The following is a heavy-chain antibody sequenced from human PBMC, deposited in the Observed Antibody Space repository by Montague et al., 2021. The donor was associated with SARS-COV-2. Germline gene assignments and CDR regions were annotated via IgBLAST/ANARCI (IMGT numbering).Heavy chain of an antibody. J-gene: IGHJ6*02. Sequence: SLRLSCAASGFTFSSYSMNWVRQAPGKGLEWVSSISSSSSYIYYADSVKGRFTISRDNAKNSLYLQMNSLRAEDTAVYYCASYQNYYYYYDMDVWGQGTTVTVSS. D-gene: IGHD2-2*01. CDR1: GFTFSSYS. CDR2: ISSSSSYI. V-gene: IGHV3-21*01. CDR3: ASYQNYYYYYDMDV.